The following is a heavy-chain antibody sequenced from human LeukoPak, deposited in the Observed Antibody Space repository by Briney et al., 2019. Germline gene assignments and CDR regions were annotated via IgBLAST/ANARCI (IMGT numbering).Heavy chain of an antibody. V-gene: IGHV3-21*01. CDR2: ISSSSSYI. D-gene: IGHD4-17*01. Sequence: GGSLRLSCAASGFTFSSYSMNWVRQAPGKGLEWVSSISSSSSYIYYADSVKGRFTISRDSAKNSLYLQMNSLRAEDTAVYYCARVDYDPHRVDVWGQGTTVAVSS. CDR3: ARVDYDPHRVDV. J-gene: IGHJ6*02. CDR1: GFTFSSYS.